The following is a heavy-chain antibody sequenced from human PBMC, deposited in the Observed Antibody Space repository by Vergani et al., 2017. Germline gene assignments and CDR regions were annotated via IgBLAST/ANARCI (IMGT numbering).Heavy chain of an antibody. Sequence: EVQLVQSGAEVKKPGESLRIFCKGSGYSFTNYWIGWVRQMPGKGLKGMGVIYPGDSDTRYGPSFQGQVTISADKSISTAYLQWNSLKASDTAMYYCARRVNYDFWSDAFDIWGQGTMVTVSS. V-gene: IGHV5-51*01. CDR1: GYSFTNYW. D-gene: IGHD3-3*01. CDR2: IYPGDSDT. CDR3: ARRVNYDFWSDAFDI. J-gene: IGHJ3*02.